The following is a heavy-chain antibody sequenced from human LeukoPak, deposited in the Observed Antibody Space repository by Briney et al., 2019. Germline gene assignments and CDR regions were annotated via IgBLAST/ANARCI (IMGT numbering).Heavy chain of an antibody. CDR3: ARRAYYDSSGYAFDI. Sequence: SETLSLTCAVYGGSFSGDFWSWIRQSPGKGLEWIGEIKHDGSTTYNPSLESRVTISVDTSKNQFSLKLSSVTAADTAVYYCARRAYYDSSGYAFDIWGQGTMVTVSS. CDR1: GGSFSGDF. J-gene: IGHJ3*02. CDR2: IKHDGST. D-gene: IGHD3-22*01. V-gene: IGHV4-34*01.